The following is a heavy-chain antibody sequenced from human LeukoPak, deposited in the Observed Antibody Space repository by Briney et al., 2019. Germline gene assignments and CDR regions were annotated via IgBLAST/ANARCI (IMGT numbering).Heavy chain of an antibody. CDR3: ADDYIDLESVMDV. V-gene: IGHV4-59*08. CDR2: IHNSGST. J-gene: IGHJ6*02. Sequence: PSETLSLTCTSSGGSISYSYWSWIRQPPGKGLEWIGFIHNSGSTNYNPSLRSRVTMSVDTSKNPFYLRLSCVTAADTAVYYCADDYIDLESVMDVWGQGTMVTVSS. D-gene: IGHD4-17*01. CDR1: GGSISYSY.